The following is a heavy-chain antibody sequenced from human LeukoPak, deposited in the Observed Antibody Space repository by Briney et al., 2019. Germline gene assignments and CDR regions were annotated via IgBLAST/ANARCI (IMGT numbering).Heavy chain of an antibody. J-gene: IGHJ3*01. V-gene: IGHV3-23*01. Sequence: PGGSLRLSCAAPGSTFSSYAMSWVRKAPGKGLEWVSAISGSGGSTYYADSVKGRFTISRDNSKNTLYLQMNSLRAEDTAVYYCAKDLEGYCSSTSCSRWGQGTMVTVSS. CDR3: AKDLEGYCSSTSCSR. D-gene: IGHD2-2*01. CDR1: GSTFSSYA. CDR2: ISGSGGST.